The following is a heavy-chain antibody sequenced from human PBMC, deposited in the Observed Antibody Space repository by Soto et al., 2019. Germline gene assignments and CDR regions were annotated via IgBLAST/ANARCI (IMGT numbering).Heavy chain of an antibody. CDR1: GFTFSSYA. Sequence: GGSLRLSCAASGFTFSSYAMHWVRQAPGKGLEWVAVISYDGSNKYYADSVKGRFTISRDDSKNTLYLQMNSLRAEDTAVYYCANTHHYYDSSGYPRYWGQGTLVTVSS. D-gene: IGHD3-22*01. CDR3: ANTHHYYDSSGYPRY. J-gene: IGHJ4*02. V-gene: IGHV3-30-3*01. CDR2: ISYDGSNK.